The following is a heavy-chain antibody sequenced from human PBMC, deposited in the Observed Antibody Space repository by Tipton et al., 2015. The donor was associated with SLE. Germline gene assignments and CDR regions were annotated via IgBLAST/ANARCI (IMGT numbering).Heavy chain of an antibody. V-gene: IGHV4-61*02. CDR1: GGSISSGSYY. Sequence: TLSLTCTVSGGSISSGSYYWSWIRQPAGKGLEWIGRIYTSGSTNYNPSLKSRVTISVAPSKNQFSLKLSSVTAADTAVYYCARELAEYSSSSGLSDYYYYYMDGWGKRTTVTVSS. J-gene: IGHJ6*03. CDR3: ARELAEYSSSSGLSDYYYYYMDG. CDR2: IYTSGST. D-gene: IGHD6-6*01.